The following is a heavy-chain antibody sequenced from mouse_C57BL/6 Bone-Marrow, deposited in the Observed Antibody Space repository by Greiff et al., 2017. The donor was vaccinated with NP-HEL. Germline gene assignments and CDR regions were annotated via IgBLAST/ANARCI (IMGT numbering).Heavy chain of an antibody. CDR2: IYPGSGST. D-gene: IGHD2-3*01. Sequence: QVQLQQPGAELVKPGASVKMSCKASGYTFTSYWITWVKQRPGQGLEWIGDIYPGSGSTNYNEKFKSKATLTVDTSSSTAYMQLSSLTSEDSAVYYCARLGEGDGSPFYAMDYWGQGTSVTVSS. J-gene: IGHJ4*01. CDR1: GYTFTSYW. V-gene: IGHV1-55*01. CDR3: ARLGEGDGSPFYAMDY.